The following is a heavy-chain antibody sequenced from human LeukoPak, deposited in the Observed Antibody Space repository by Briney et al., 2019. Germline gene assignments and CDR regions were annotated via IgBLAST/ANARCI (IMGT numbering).Heavy chain of an antibody. J-gene: IGHJ4*02. CDR1: GGSFSGYY. Sequence: PSETLSLTCAVYGGSFSGYYWSWIRQPPGKGLERIGEINHSGSTTYNPSLKSRVTISVDTSKNQFSLKLSSVTAADTAVYYCARHAHYDILTGYCLIDYWGQGTLVTVSS. CDR2: INHSGST. V-gene: IGHV4-34*01. CDR3: ARHAHYDILTGYCLIDY. D-gene: IGHD3-9*01.